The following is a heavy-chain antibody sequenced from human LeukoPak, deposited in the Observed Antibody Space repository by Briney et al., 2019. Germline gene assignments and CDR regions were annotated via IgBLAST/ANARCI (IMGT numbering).Heavy chain of an antibody. J-gene: IGHJ3*02. CDR2: ISYIGST. Sequence: SSETLSLTCTVSGDSFSSHYWTWIRQPPGRGLEWIGYISYIGSTNYNPSLKSRVTISIDTSKNQFSLKLSFVTAADTAVYYCARDLVTVTKGFDIWGQGTMVSVSS. V-gene: IGHV4-59*11. CDR3: ARDLVTVTKGFDI. CDR1: GDSFSSHY. D-gene: IGHD4-17*01.